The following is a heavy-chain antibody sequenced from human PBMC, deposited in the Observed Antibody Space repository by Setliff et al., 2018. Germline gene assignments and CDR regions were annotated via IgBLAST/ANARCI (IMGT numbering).Heavy chain of an antibody. D-gene: IGHD1-26*01. CDR1: GDSISSGDYF. Sequence: SETLSLTCTVSGDSISSGDYFWSWIRQPPGKGLEWIAYIYHSGSAYYNPSPKSRVTMSVDTSKNQFSLHLTSVTAADTAVCYCAREVGTSTSSDAFDVWGQGMMVTVSS. V-gene: IGHV4-30-4*08. CDR2: IYHSGSA. J-gene: IGHJ3*01. CDR3: AREVGTSTSSDAFDV.